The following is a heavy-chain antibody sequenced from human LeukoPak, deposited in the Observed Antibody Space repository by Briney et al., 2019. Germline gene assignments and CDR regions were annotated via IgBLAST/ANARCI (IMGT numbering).Heavy chain of an antibody. J-gene: IGHJ3*02. D-gene: IGHD3-10*01. CDR1: GFTFSSYT. CDR3: VRGDGPSYKYNAFDI. CDR2: VYTNSYYI. Sequence: PGGSLRLSCATSGFTFSSYTMNWVPRARGKGVEWVSYVYTNSYYIYYAVPVKGRVTISRDNAKNPLYLQLRSERAEDTAVYYCVRGDGPSYKYNAFDIWGQGTMVTVSS. V-gene: IGHV3-21*01.